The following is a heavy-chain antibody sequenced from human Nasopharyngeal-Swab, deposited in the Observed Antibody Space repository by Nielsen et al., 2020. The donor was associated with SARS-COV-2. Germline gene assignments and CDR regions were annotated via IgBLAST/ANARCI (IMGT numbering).Heavy chain of an antibody. D-gene: IGHD3-16*01. CDR3: ARKGAYYYYYYGMDV. Sequence: VRQAPGKGLEWVANIKQDGSEKYYVDSVKGRFTISRGNAKNSLYLQMNSLRAEDTAVYYCARKGAYYYYYYGMDVWGQGTTVTVSS. V-gene: IGHV3-7*01. CDR2: IKQDGSEK. J-gene: IGHJ6*02.